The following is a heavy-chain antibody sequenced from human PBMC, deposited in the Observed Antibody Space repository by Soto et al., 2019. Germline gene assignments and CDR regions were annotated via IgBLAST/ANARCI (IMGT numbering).Heavy chain of an antibody. CDR2: IWYDGSNK. D-gene: IGHD2-2*01. Sequence: ESGGGVVQPGRSLRLSCAASGFTFSSYGMHWVRQAPGKGLEWVAVIWYDGSNKYYADSVKGRFTISRDNSKNTLYLQMNSLRAEDTAVYYCARGGGVPAGFYYYYGMDVWGQGTTVTVSS. V-gene: IGHV3-33*01. CDR1: GFTFSSYG. CDR3: ARGGGVPAGFYYYYGMDV. J-gene: IGHJ6*02.